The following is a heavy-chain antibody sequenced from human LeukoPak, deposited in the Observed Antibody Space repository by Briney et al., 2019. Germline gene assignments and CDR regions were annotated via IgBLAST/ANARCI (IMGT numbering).Heavy chain of an antibody. Sequence: PSETLSLTCAVYGGSFSGYYWSWIRQPPGKGLEWIGEINHSGSTNYNPSLKSRVTISVDTSKNQFSLKLSSVTAADTAVYYCARGMGRTSCYRHWGQGTLVTVSS. CDR1: GGSFSGYY. CDR2: INHSGST. CDR3: ARGMGRTSCYRH. V-gene: IGHV4-34*01. J-gene: IGHJ4*02. D-gene: IGHD2-2*01.